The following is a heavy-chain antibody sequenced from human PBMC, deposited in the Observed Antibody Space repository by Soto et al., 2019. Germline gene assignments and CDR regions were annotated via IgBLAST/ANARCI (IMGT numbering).Heavy chain of an antibody. CDR3: ARQGYGSGPNWLDS. J-gene: IGHJ5*01. Sequence: SETLSLTCAVSDYSISNGYYWGWIRQPPGKGLEWIGSIYYSGNTYYNPSLKSRVTISVDTSKNQFSLKLNSVTAADTAVYYCARQGYGSGPNWLDSWGQGTLVTVYS. CDR2: IYYSGNT. CDR1: DYSISNGYY. D-gene: IGHD3-10*01. V-gene: IGHV4-38-2*01.